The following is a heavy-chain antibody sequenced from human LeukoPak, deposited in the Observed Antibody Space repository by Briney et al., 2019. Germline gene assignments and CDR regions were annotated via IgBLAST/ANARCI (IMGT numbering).Heavy chain of an antibody. CDR1: GYTFTSYG. J-gene: IGHJ4*02. Sequence: ASVKVSCKASGYTFTSYGISWVRQAPGQGLEWMGWISAYNGNTNYAQKLQGRVTLTTDTSTSTAYMELRSLRSDDTAVHYCARGVGIAAAVDFDYWGQGTLVTVSS. CDR2: ISAYNGNT. D-gene: IGHD6-13*01. V-gene: IGHV1-18*04. CDR3: ARGVGIAAAVDFDY.